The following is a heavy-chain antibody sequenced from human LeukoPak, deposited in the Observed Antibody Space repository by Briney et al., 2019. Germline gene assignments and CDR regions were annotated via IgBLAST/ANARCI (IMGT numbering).Heavy chain of an antibody. CDR2: ISYDGSNK. CDR3: ATYSTGWYKGLEY. J-gene: IGHJ4*02. Sequence: PGGSLRLSCAASGFTFSNYAMHWVRQAPGKGLEWVAVISYDGSNKYYADSVKGRFTISRDNAKNSLYLQMNSLRAEDTAVYYCATYSTGWYKGLEYWGQGTLVTVSS. CDR1: GFTFSNYA. V-gene: IGHV3-30-3*01. D-gene: IGHD6-19*01.